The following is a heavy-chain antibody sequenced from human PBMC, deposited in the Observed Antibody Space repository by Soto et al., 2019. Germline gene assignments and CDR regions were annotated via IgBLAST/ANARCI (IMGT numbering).Heavy chain of an antibody. D-gene: IGHD1-20*01. Sequence: SETLSLTCAVYGGSFSGYYWSWIRQPPGKGLEWIGEINHSGSTNYNPSLKSRVTISVDTSKNQFSLKLSSVTAADTAVYYCARMGGPMTGRYYYYYYMDVWGKGTTVTVSS. CDR3: ARMGGPMTGRYYYYYYMDV. CDR1: GGSFSGYY. J-gene: IGHJ6*03. CDR2: INHSGST. V-gene: IGHV4-34*01.